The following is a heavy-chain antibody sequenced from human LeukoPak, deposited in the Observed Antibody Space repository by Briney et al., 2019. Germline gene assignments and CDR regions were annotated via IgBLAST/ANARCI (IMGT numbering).Heavy chain of an antibody. D-gene: IGHD3-9*01. J-gene: IGHJ5*02. Sequence: ASVKVSCKASGGTFSSYAISWVRQAPGQGLEWMGGIIPIFGTANYAQKFQGRVTITADKSTSTAYMELSSLRSEDTAVYYCARDYPYDILTGYYYWFVLWGQGTLVTVSS. V-gene: IGHV1-69*06. CDR1: GGTFSSYA. CDR2: IIPIFGTA. CDR3: ARDYPYDILTGYYYWFVL.